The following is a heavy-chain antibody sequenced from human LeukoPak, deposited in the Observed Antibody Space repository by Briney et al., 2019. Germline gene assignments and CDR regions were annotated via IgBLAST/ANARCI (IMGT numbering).Heavy chain of an antibody. CDR3: ARAYCTSGVYYFDY. CDR1: GASFGGFY. V-gene: IGHV4-34*01. Sequence: PSETLSLTCAVSGASFGGFYWSWIRQPPGQGLEWIGEIYHSGSTNYNPSLKSRVAMSVDTSKTQFSLNLTSVTAADTAVYYCARAYCTSGVYYFDYWGQGTLVAVSS. CDR2: IYHSGST. J-gene: IGHJ4*02. D-gene: IGHD2-8*01.